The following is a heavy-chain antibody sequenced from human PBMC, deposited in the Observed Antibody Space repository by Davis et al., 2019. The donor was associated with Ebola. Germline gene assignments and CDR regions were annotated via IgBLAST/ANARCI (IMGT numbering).Heavy chain of an antibody. CDR1: GYSISSGFY. D-gene: IGHD2-2*01. CDR3: ARGGRWVPAATEVDY. J-gene: IGHJ4*02. CDR2: IYHSGSS. V-gene: IGHV4-38-2*02. Sequence: SETLSLTCTVSGYSISSGFYWGWIRQPPGKGLEWIGSIYHSGSSYYYPSLESRATIAVDTSKNQFSLKLRSVTAAATAVYYCARGGRWVPAATEVDYWGQGTLVTVSS.